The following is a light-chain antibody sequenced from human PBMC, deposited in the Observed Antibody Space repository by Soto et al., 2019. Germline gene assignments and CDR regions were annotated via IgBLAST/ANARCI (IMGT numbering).Light chain of an antibody. J-gene: IGKJ1*01. CDR1: QSISNW. CDR3: QQYNSYST. CDR2: DVS. V-gene: IGKV1-5*01. Sequence: DIQMTQSPSTLSASVGDRVTITCRASQSISNWLAWYQQKPGKAPKLLIYDVSSLESGVPSRFSGSGSATEFTLTISSLQPDDFATYYCQQYNSYSTFGQGTKVEIK.